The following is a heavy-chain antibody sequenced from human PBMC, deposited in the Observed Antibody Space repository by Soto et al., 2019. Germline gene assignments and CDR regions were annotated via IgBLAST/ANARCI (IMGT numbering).Heavy chain of an antibody. CDR1: GFNLHDHA. D-gene: IGHD3-10*01. V-gene: IGHV3-9*01. CDR2: IFWDGNRR. Sequence: SGGSLRLSCVASGFNLHDHAMHWVRQAPGKGLEWVSGIFWDGNRRDYADSVKGRFFISRDNANDCVYVQMNSLREDDTALYYCTKDINMGGVDVWGQGTTVTVSS. CDR3: TKDINMGGVDV. J-gene: IGHJ6*02.